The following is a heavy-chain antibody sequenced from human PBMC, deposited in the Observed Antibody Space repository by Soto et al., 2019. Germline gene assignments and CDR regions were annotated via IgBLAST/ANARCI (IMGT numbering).Heavy chain of an antibody. V-gene: IGHV3-48*02. Sequence: GSLRLSCAASGFTFSSYSMNWVRQAPGKGLEWVSYISSSSSTIYYADSVKGRFTISRDNAKNSLYLQMNSLRDEDTAVYYCARDGPAPIVVVPVPTSMDVWGQGTTVTVSS. J-gene: IGHJ6*02. D-gene: IGHD2-2*01. CDR3: ARDGPAPIVVVPVPTSMDV. CDR1: GFTFSSYS. CDR2: ISSSSSTI.